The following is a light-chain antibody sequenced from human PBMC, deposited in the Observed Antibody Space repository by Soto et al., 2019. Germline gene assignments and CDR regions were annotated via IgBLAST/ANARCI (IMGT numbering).Light chain of an antibody. CDR2: DAS. Sequence: EFVLTQSPGTLSLSPGERATLSCRASQTVRNNYLAWYQQKPGQAPRLLIYDASTRATGIPARFSGSGSGTEFTLTISSLQSEDFAVYYCQQYNNWPWTFGQGTKVDIK. J-gene: IGKJ1*01. CDR1: QTVRNN. V-gene: IGKV3-15*01. CDR3: QQYNNWPWT.